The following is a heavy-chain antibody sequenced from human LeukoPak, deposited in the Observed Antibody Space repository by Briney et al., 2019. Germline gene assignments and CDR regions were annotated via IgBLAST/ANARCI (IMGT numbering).Heavy chain of an antibody. CDR1: GYTFTSYG. Sequence: ASVKVSCKASGYTFTSYGISWVRQAPGQGLEWMGWMNPNSGNTGYAQKFQGRVTMTRNTSISTAYMELSSLRSEDTAVYYCARGPRGYSSTYYYYGMDVWGQGTTVTVSS. CDR2: MNPNSGNT. V-gene: IGHV1-8*02. D-gene: IGHD5-18*01. CDR3: ARGPRGYSSTYYYYGMDV. J-gene: IGHJ6*02.